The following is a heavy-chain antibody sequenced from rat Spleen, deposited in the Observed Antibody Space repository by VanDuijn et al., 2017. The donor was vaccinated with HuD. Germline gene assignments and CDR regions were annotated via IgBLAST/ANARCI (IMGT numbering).Heavy chain of an antibody. J-gene: IGHJ3*01. CDR2: IRHDGSST. Sequence: EVQLVESGGGLVQPGRSLKLSCAALGFTFSDYYMAWVRQAPTKGLEWVATIRHDGSSTYYRDSVKGRFTISRDNAKSTLYLQMDSLRSEDTATYYCTRLYYSNWFAYWGQGTLVTVSS. D-gene: IGHD1-1*01. CDR3: TRLYYSNWFAY. CDR1: GFTFSDYY. V-gene: IGHV5-7*01.